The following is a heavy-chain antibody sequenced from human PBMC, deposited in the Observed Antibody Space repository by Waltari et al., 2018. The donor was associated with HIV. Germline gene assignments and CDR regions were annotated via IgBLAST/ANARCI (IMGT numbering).Heavy chain of an antibody. D-gene: IGHD3-9*01. CDR1: GGSISSSSYY. CDR2: IYYSGST. CDR3: ALRIRYFDWLLYYFDY. Sequence: QLQLQESGPGLVKPSETLSLTCTVSGGSISSSSYYWGWIRHPPGKGLEWIGSIYYSGSTYYNPSLKSRVTISVDTSKNQFSLKLSSVTAADTAVYYCALRIRYFDWLLYYFDYWGQGTLVTVSS. V-gene: IGHV4-39*07. J-gene: IGHJ4*02.